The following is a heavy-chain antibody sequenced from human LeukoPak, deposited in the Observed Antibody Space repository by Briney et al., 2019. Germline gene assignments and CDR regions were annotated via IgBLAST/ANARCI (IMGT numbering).Heavy chain of an antibody. V-gene: IGHV3-11*04. D-gene: IGHD3-22*01. Sequence: GGSLRLSCAASGFTYSDYYMSWIREAPGKGLGWVSYISSSGSTIYYADSVKGRFTISRDNAKNSLYLQMNSLRAEDTAVYYCARVTEGGYHPSDYWGQGTLVTVSS. CDR3: ARVTEGGYHPSDY. CDR1: GFTYSDYY. J-gene: IGHJ4*02. CDR2: ISSSGSTI.